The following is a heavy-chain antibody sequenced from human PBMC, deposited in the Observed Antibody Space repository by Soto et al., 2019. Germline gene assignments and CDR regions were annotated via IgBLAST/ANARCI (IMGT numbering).Heavy chain of an antibody. CDR3: ARGALAAAGPLFCF. CDR1: GFTFSSYS. V-gene: IGHV3-21*01. D-gene: IGHD6-13*01. J-gene: IGHJ4*02. CDR2: ISSSSYI. Sequence: GGSLRLSCAASGFTFSSYSMNWVRQAPGKGLEWVSSISSSSYIYYADSVKGRFTISRDNAKNSLYLQMNSLRAEDTAVYYCARGALAAAGPLFCFWGQGSLVTVSS.